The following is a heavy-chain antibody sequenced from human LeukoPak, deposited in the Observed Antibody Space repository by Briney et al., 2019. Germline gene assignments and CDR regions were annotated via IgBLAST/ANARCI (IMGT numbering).Heavy chain of an antibody. Sequence: PGGSLRLSCAASGFTFSSYAMHWVRQAPGKGLEWVAVISYDGSNKYYADSVKGRFTISRDNSKNRLYLQMNSLRAEDTAVYYCARDRGYCSGGCNWFDPWGQGTLVTVSS. CDR2: ISYDGSNK. CDR1: GFTFSSYA. V-gene: IGHV3-30*04. D-gene: IGHD2-15*01. J-gene: IGHJ5*02. CDR3: ARDRGYCSGGCNWFDP.